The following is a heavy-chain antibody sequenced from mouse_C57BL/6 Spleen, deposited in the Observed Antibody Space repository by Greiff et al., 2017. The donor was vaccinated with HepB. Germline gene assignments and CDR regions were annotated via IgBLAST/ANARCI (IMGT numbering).Heavy chain of an antibody. CDR3: ARLVTTVVARYFDV. CDR1: GYTFTSYW. Sequence: QVQLQQPGAELVMPGASVKLSCKASGYTFTSYWMHWVKQRPGQGLEWIGEIDPSDSYTNYNQKFKGKSTLTVDKSSSTAYMQLSSLTSEDSAVYYCARLVTTVVARYFDVWGTGTTVTVSS. D-gene: IGHD1-1*01. CDR2: IDPSDSYT. V-gene: IGHV1-69*01. J-gene: IGHJ1*03.